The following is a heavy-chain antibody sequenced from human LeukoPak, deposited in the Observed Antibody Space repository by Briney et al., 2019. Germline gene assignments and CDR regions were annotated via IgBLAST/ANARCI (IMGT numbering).Heavy chain of an antibody. CDR1: GFTFSSYA. V-gene: IGHV3-30*04. CDR3: AELGITMIGGV. CDR2: ISYDGSNK. Sequence: GGSLRLSCAASGFTFSSYAMHWVRQAPGKGLEWVAVISYDGSNKYYADSVKGRFTISRDSAKNSLYLQMNSLRAEDTAVYYCAELGITMIGGVWGKGTTVTISS. D-gene: IGHD3-10*02. J-gene: IGHJ6*04.